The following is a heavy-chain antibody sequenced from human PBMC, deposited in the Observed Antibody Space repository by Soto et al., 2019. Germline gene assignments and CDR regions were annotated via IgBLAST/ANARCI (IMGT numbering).Heavy chain of an antibody. J-gene: IGHJ4*02. V-gene: IGHV4-34*01. Sequence: KTSETLSLTCAVYGGSFSGYYWSWIRQPPGKGLEWIGEINHSGSTNYNPSLKSRVTISVDTSKNQFSLKLSSVTAADTAVYYCARGYSSGGIDYWGQGTLVTVSS. CDR1: GGSFSGYY. CDR3: ARGYSSGGIDY. D-gene: IGHD6-19*01. CDR2: INHSGST.